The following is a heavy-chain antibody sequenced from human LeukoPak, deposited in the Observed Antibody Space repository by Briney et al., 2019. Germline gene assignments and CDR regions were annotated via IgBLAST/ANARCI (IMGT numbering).Heavy chain of an antibody. CDR2: IYPGDSDT. CDR3: ARTGVPAVPLSWFDP. V-gene: IGHV5-51*01. Sequence: GESLKISCKGSGYNFTNYWIGWVRQMPGKGLEWMGIIYPGDSDTRYSPSFQGQVTISADKSISTAYLQWSSLKASDTAMYYCARTGVPAVPLSWFDPWGQGTLVTVSS. CDR1: GYNFTNYW. J-gene: IGHJ5*02. D-gene: IGHD2-2*01.